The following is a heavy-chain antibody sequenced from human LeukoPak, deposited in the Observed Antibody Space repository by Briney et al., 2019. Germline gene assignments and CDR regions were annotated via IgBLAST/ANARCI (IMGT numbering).Heavy chain of an antibody. J-gene: IGHJ5*02. CDR2: INPNNGGT. Sequence: ASVKVSCKASGYTFTSYDINWVRQAPGQGLEWMGWINPNNGGTNYAQKFQGRVTLTGDASISTAYMELSRLTPDDTAVYYCARDRGGSWFDAWGQGTLVTVSS. V-gene: IGHV1-2*02. CDR3: ARDRGGSWFDA. D-gene: IGHD3-16*01. CDR1: GYTFTSYD.